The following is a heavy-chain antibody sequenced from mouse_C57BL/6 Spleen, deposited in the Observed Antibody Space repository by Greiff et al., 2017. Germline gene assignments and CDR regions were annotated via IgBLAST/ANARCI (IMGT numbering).Heavy chain of an antibody. V-gene: IGHV7-1*01. CDR3: AGGNYDWFAY. CDR1: GFTFSDFY. Sequence: EVKLVESGGGLVQSGRSLRLSCATSGFTFSDFYMEWVRQAPGKGLEWIAASRNKANDYTTEYSASVKGRFIVSRDTSQSILYLQMNAVRAEDTAIYYCAGGNYDWFAYWGQGTLVTVSA. CDR2: SRNKANDYTT. D-gene: IGHD2-1*01. J-gene: IGHJ3*01.